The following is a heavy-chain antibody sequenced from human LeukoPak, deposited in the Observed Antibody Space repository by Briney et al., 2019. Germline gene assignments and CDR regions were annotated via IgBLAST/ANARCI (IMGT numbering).Heavy chain of an antibody. CDR1: GFTFSSYA. CDR3: ARENSGLDY. V-gene: IGHV3-30-3*01. D-gene: IGHD5/OR15-5a*01. CDR2: ISYDGSNK. Sequence: GGSLRLSCAASGFTFSSYAMHWVRQAPGKGLEWVAVISYDGSNKYYADSVKGRFTISRDNSKNTLYLQMNGLRAEDTAAYYCARENSGLDYWGQGTLVTVSS. J-gene: IGHJ4*02.